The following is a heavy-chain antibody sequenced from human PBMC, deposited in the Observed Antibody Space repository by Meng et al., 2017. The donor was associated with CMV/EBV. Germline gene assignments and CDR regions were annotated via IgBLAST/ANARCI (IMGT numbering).Heavy chain of an antibody. D-gene: IGHD5-24*01. CDR2: IYYSGST. J-gene: IGHJ4*02. CDR3: ARVEPGMATMQYYFDY. CDR1: GGSISSSNYY. V-gene: IGHV4-61*05. Sequence: SETLSLTCTVSGGSISSSNYYWGWIRQPPGKGLEWIGYIYYSGSTNYNPSLKSRVTISVDTSKNQFSLKLSSVTAADTAVYYCARVEPGMATMQYYFDYWGQGTLVTVSS.